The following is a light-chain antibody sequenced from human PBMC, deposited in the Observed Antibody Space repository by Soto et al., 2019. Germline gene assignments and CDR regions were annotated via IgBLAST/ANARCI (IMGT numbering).Light chain of an antibody. CDR1: SSNIGSNV. Sequence: QSVLTQPPSASGTPGQRVTISCSGSSSNIGSNVVNWYQQLPGTAPKLLIYDNSKRPSGIPDRFSGSKSGTSATLGITGLQTGDEADYYCGTWDSSLSAWVFGGGTKVTVL. CDR2: DNS. V-gene: IGLV1-51*01. J-gene: IGLJ3*02. CDR3: GTWDSSLSAWV.